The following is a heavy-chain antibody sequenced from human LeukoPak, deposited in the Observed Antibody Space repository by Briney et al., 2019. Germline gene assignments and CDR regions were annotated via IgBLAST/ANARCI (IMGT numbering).Heavy chain of an antibody. Sequence: PSETLSLTCIVSGGSISSYYWSWIRQPPGKGLEWIGYIYYSGSTNYNPSLKSRVTISVDTSKNQFSLKLSSVTAADTAVYYCARDGGSSSYDFDYWGQGTLVTVSS. D-gene: IGHD6-6*01. J-gene: IGHJ4*02. CDR1: GGSISSYY. CDR2: IYYSGST. CDR3: ARDGGSSSYDFDY. V-gene: IGHV4-59*01.